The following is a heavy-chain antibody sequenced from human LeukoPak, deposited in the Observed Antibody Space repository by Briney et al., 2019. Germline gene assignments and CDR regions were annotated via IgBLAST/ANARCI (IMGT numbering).Heavy chain of an antibody. D-gene: IGHD5-18*01. J-gene: IGHJ6*02. CDR2: LIPILGIA. CDR1: GGTFSSYA. Sequence: SVNDFRGFSGGTFSSYAMSWVRQAPGQGLEWMGRLIPILGIANYAQKFQGRVTITADKSMSTAYMELSSLRSEDTAVYYCARVNSYGSYYYYGMDVWGQGTTVTVS. CDR3: ARVNSYGSYYYYGMDV. V-gene: IGHV1-69*04.